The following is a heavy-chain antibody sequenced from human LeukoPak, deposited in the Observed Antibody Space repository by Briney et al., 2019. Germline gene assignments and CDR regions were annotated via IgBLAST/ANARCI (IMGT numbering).Heavy chain of an antibody. CDR2: ISYDGSNT. CDR1: GFTFSSYG. Sequence: GRSLRLSCAASGFTFSSYGMHWVRQAPGKGLEWVAVISYDGSNTYYADSVKGRFTISRDNSKNTLYLQMNSLRAEDTAVYYCAKDRGYSYGYNGDYWGQGALVTVSS. J-gene: IGHJ4*02. CDR3: AKDRGYSYGYNGDY. D-gene: IGHD5-18*01. V-gene: IGHV3-30*18.